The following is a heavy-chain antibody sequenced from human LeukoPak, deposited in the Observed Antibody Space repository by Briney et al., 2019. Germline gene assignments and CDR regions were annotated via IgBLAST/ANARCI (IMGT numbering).Heavy chain of an antibody. Sequence: SETLSLTCTVSGGSISSGSYYWSWIRQPAGKGLEWIGRIYTSGSTNYNPSLKSRVTISVDTSKNQFSLKLSSVTAADTAVYYCARWVRLYASNWFDPWGQGTLVTVSS. D-gene: IGHD5/OR15-5a*01. V-gene: IGHV4-61*02. CDR1: GGSISSGSYY. CDR3: ARWVRLYASNWFDP. CDR2: IYTSGST. J-gene: IGHJ5*02.